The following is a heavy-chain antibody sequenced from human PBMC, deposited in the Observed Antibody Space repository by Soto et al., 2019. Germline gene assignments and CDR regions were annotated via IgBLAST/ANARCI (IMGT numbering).Heavy chain of an antibody. D-gene: IGHD3-16*01. V-gene: IGHV3-33*01. Sequence: QVQLVESGGGVVQPGRSLRLSCAASRFSFSSSGMHWVRQAPGQGLEWVAVIWYDGNNRYYADSVKGRFTISRDTSKNTLYLQLNSLRAEDTAVYYCARGGGHYYYYMDVWGKGTTVTVSS. J-gene: IGHJ6*03. CDR1: RFSFSSSG. CDR2: IWYDGNNR. CDR3: ARGGGHYYYYMDV.